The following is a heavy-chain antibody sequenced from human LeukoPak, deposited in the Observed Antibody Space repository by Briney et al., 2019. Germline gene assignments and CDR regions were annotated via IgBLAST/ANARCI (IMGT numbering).Heavy chain of an antibody. V-gene: IGHV3-23*01. Sequence: GGSLRLSRAASGFTFSSYAMSWVRQAPGKGLEWVSAISGSGGSTYYADSVKGRFTISRDNSKNTLYLQMNSLRAEDTAVYYCATSYYDYVWGSWGAFDIWGQGTMVTVSS. J-gene: IGHJ3*02. CDR3: ATSYYDYVWGSWGAFDI. D-gene: IGHD3-16*01. CDR2: ISGSGGST. CDR1: GFTFSSYA.